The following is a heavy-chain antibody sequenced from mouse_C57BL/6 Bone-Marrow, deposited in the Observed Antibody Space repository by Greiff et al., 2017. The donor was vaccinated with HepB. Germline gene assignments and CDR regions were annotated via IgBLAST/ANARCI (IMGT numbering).Heavy chain of an antibody. D-gene: IGHD2-2*01. CDR3: ASAIYYGYDDYAMDY. V-gene: IGHV5-4*01. CDR1: GFTFSSYA. Sequence: EVQGVESGGGLVKPGGSLKLSCAASGFTFSSYAMSWVRQTPEKRLEWVATISDGGSYTYYPDNVKGRFTISRDNAKNNLYLQMSHLKSEDTAMYYCASAIYYGYDDYAMDYWGQGTSVTVSS. J-gene: IGHJ4*01. CDR2: ISDGGSYT.